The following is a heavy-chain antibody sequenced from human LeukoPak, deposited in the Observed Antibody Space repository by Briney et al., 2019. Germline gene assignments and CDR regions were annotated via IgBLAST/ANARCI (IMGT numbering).Heavy chain of an antibody. CDR1: GFNFSNYA. J-gene: IGHJ6*02. CDR2: INWNGGST. V-gene: IGHV3-20*01. Sequence: PGGSLRLSCAASGFNFSNYAMTWVRQAPGKGLEWVSGINWNGGSTGYADSVKGRFTISRDNAKNSLYLQMNSLRAEDTALYHCARARMRSGSYYRLDYYYGMDVWGQGTTVTVSS. CDR3: ARARMRSGSYYRLDYYYGMDV. D-gene: IGHD3-10*01.